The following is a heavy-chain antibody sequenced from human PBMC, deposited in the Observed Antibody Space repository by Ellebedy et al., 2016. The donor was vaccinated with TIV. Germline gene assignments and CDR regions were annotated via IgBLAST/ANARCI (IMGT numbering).Heavy chain of an antibody. V-gene: IGHV3-33*08. CDR3: ARYTNKDGAPKDYFDY. J-gene: IGHJ4*02. CDR1: GFTFSSYG. CDR2: IWYDGSNK. D-gene: IGHD2-2*02. Sequence: GESLKISCAASGFTFSSYGMHWVRQAPGKGLEWVAVIWYDGSNKYYADSVKGRFTISRDNSKNTLYLQMNSLRAEDTAVYYCARYTNKDGAPKDYFDYWGQGTLVTVSS.